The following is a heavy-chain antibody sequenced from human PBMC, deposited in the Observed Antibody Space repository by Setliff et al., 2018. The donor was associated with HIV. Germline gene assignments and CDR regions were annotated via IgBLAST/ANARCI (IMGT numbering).Heavy chain of an antibody. J-gene: IGHJ4*02. Sequence: PGGSLRLSCVASGFTFSKYWMSWVRQAPGKGLELVASIKEDGSTKYYADSVKGRFTISRDNSKNTLYLQMNSLRAEDTAVYYCARDDDSSGYYYYWGQGTLVTVSS. V-gene: IGHV3-7*01. D-gene: IGHD3-22*01. CDR1: GFTFSKYW. CDR3: ARDDDSSGYYYY. CDR2: IKEDGSTK.